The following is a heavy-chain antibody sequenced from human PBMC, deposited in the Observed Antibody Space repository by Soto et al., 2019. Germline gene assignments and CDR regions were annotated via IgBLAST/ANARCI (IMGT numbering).Heavy chain of an antibody. CDR3: TKWNGGFDY. CDR1: GFTFSSYG. V-gene: IGHV3-30*18. CDR2: ISYDGSYK. D-gene: IGHD3-16*01. J-gene: IGHJ4*02. Sequence: QVQLVESGGGVVQPGRSLRLSCAASGFTFSSYGMHWVRQAPGKGLEWVAVISYDGSYKYYADSVKGRFTISRDNSKNTIYLQMNSLRAEDTAVYYCTKWNGGFDYWGQGTLVTVSS.